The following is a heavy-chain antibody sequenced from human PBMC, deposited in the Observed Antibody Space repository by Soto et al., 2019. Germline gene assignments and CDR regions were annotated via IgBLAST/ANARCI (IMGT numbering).Heavy chain of an antibody. CDR2: ISGSGTST. CDR3: ATSFRYFDN. CDR1: GLTSSRSA. V-gene: IGHV3-23*01. Sequence: PGGSLRLSCEASGLTSSRSAMSRVRQAPGKGLEWVSTISGSGTSTYYADSVKGRFIISRDNSKNIVNLQMNSLRVDDTAVYYCATSFRYFDNWGHGTRVTVSS. J-gene: IGHJ4*01. D-gene: IGHD3-9*01.